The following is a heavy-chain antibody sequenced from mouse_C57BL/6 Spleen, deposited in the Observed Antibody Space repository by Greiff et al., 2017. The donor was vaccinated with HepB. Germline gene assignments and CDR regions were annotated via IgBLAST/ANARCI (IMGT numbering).Heavy chain of an antibody. D-gene: IGHD2-1*01. CDR2: IYPGDGDT. V-gene: IGHV1-80*01. CDR1: GYAFSSYW. Sequence: VQLVESGAELVKPGASVKISCKASGYAFSSYWMNWVKQRPGKGLEWIGQIYPGDGDTNYNGKFKGKATLTADKSSSTAYMQLSSLTSEDSAVYFCARSEGVYYGNYAYAMDYWGQGTSVTVSS. CDR3: ARSEGVYYGNYAYAMDY. J-gene: IGHJ4*01.